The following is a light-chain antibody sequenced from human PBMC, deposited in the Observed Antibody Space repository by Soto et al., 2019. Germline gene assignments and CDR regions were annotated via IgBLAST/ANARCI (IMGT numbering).Light chain of an antibody. Sequence: DIQMTQSPSTLSASVGDRVTITCRASQSISSWLAWYQQKPGRDPKLLIYKASSLETGVPSRFSGSGSGTEFTLIISSLQPDDFASYYCQQYGSSSPWMFGQGTKVEIK. CDR1: QSISSW. CDR3: QQYGSSSPWM. V-gene: IGKV1-5*03. CDR2: KAS. J-gene: IGKJ1*01.